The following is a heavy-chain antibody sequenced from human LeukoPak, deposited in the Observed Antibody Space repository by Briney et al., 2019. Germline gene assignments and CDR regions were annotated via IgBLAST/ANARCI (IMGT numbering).Heavy chain of an antibody. V-gene: IGHV4-59*01. CDR3: ARGDGSLYYFDY. J-gene: IGHJ4*02. CDR1: GGSISSYY. CDR2: IYYSGST. Sequence: PSETLSLTCTVSGGSISSYYWSWIRQPPRKGLEWIGYIYYSGSTNYNPSLKSRVTISVDTSKNQFSLKLSSVTAADTAVYYCARGDGSLYYFDYWGQGTLVTVSS. D-gene: IGHD1-26*01.